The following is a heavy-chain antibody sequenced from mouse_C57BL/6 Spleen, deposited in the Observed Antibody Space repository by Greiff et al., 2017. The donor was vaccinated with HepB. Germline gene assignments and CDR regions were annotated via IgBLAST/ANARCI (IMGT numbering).Heavy chain of an antibody. D-gene: IGHD2-4*01. Sequence: VQLQQSGAELARPGASVKLSCKASGYTFTSYGISWVKQRPGQGLEWIGEIYPRSGNTYYNEKFKGKVTLTADKSSSTEYMELRSLTSEDSAVYFCEREERIYYDYDEGWFAYWGQGTLVTVSA. CDR1: GYTFTSYG. CDR2: IYPRSGNT. J-gene: IGHJ3*01. V-gene: IGHV1-81*01. CDR3: EREERIYYDYDEGWFAY.